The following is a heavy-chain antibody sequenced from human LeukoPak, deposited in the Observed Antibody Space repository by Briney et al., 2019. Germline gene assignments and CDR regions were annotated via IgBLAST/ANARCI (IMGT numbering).Heavy chain of an antibody. D-gene: IGHD3-3*01. CDR1: GGSISSSSYY. J-gene: IGHJ5*02. CDR2: IFYSGST. CDR3: ARVGGTIFGVVTVNWFDP. V-gene: IGHV4-39*01. Sequence: SETLSLTCTVSGGSISSSSYYWGWIRQPPGKGPEWIGSIFYSGSTYYNVSLESRVTISVDTSRNQFFLKLNSVTAADTAVYYCARVGGTIFGVVTVNWFDPWGQGTLVTVSS.